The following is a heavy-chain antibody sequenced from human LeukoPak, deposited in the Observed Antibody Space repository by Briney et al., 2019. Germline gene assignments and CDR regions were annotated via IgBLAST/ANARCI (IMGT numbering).Heavy chain of an antibody. CDR3: ARSTNHDASGSYYFDS. D-gene: IGHD3-10*01. J-gene: IGHJ4*02. CDR2: YTASP. V-gene: IGHV4-30-4*01. Sequence: SQTLSLTCTVSGGSIRSGDYYWSWIRQPPGKGLEWIGYTASPYHNPSFKSRVTISIDTSKNQISLKLDSVTASDTAVYYCARSTNHDASGSYYFDSWGQGILVTVTS. CDR1: GGSIRSGDYY.